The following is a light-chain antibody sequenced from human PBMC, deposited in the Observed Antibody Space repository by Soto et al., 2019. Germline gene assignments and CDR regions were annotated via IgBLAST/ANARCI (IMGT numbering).Light chain of an antibody. Sequence: QAVVTQEPSVTVSPGGTVTLTCDSSTGPVTSGRYPYWFQQKPGQPPRTLIYDTSLKYSWTPARFSGSLLRGKAALTLSGARPEDEADYYCLLSYSGGRVFGGGTKVTVL. V-gene: IGLV7-46*01. CDR1: TGPVTSGRY. J-gene: IGLJ3*02. CDR3: LLSYSGGRV. CDR2: DTS.